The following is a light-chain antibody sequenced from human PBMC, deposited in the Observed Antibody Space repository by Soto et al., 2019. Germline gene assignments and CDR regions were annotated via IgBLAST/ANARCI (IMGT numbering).Light chain of an antibody. V-gene: IGLV2-14*01. CDR3: SSYTSSSTRV. J-gene: IGLJ3*02. Sequence: QSVLTQPASVSGSPGQSITISCTGTSSDVGGYNYVSWYQQHPGKAPKLMIYEVSNRPSGVSNRFSGSKSGNTASLTISGLQAAAEADYYFSSYTSSSTRVFGGGTQLTVL. CDR1: SSDVGGYNY. CDR2: EVS.